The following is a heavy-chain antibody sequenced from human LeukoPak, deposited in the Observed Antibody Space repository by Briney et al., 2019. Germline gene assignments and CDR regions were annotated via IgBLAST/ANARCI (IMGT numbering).Heavy chain of an antibody. CDR1: GFTFCNYG. Sequence: GGSLRLSCAVAGFTFCNYGMSWVPQAPGKGAEWGSAICVCSDSTFYADSVKGRFASSRDNTKHTLYMQMNSLRVEDTAVYYCAKRGDSSGYYDYWGQGTLVTVSS. J-gene: IGHJ4*02. CDR3: AKRGDSSGYYDY. D-gene: IGHD3-22*01. V-gene: IGHV3-23*01. CDR2: ICVCSDST.